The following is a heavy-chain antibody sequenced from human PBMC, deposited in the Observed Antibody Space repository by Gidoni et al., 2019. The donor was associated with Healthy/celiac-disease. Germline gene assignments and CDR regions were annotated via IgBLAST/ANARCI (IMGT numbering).Heavy chain of an antibody. CDR3: AKDSPKGGGSSTGCYGY. Sequence: VSSISSSSSYIYYADSVKGRFTISRDNAKNSLYLQMNSLRAEDTAVYYCAKDSPKGGGSSTGCYGYWGQGTLVTVSS. D-gene: IGHD2-2*01. V-gene: IGHV3-21*01. J-gene: IGHJ4*02. CDR2: ISSSSSYI.